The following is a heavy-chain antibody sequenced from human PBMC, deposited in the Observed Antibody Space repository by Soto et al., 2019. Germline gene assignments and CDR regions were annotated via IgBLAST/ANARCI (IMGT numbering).Heavy chain of an antibody. Sequence: PAESLTLTCPASGGSISHYYWGWIRQPPGKGLEWIGYLYSGGSTNYDPSLKSRVTISIHTSKKQFSPKLSSVTAADTAVYCCATQAYYDRSGYSALGAWGQGPLVTVSS. D-gene: IGHD3-22*01. CDR1: GGSISHYY. J-gene: IGHJ5*02. V-gene: IGHV4-59*01. CDR2: LYSGGST. CDR3: ATQAYYDRSGYSALGA.